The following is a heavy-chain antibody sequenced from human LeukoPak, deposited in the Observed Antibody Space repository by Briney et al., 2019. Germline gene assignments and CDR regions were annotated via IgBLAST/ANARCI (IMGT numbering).Heavy chain of an antibody. V-gene: IGHV4-4*07. J-gene: IGHJ3*02. Sequence: SETLSLTCTVSGGSISSYYWSWIRQPAGKGLEWIGRIYTSGSTNYNPSLKSRVTMSVDTSKNQFSLKLSSVTAADTAVYYCARSGYCSSTSCYGDAFDIWGQGTMVTVSS. CDR3: ARSGYCSSTSCYGDAFDI. CDR1: GGSISSYY. D-gene: IGHD2-2*01. CDR2: IYTSGST.